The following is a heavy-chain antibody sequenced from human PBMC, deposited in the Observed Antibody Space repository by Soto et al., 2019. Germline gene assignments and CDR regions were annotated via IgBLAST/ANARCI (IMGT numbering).Heavy chain of an antibody. J-gene: IGHJ6*02. D-gene: IGHD4-4*01. V-gene: IGHV3-30-3*01. Sequence: GGSLRLSCAASGFTFSSYAMHWVRQAPGKGLEWVAVLSYDGSNKYYADSVQGRLTISRDNSKNTLYLQMNSLRAEDTVVYYCAKVATTDNCCYYGMEVWGQGNTVTVSS. CDR2: LSYDGSNK. CDR3: AKVATTDNCCYYGMEV. CDR1: GFTFSSYA.